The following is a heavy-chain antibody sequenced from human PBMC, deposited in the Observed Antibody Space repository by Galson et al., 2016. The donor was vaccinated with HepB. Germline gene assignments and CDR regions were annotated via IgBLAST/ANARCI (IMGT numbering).Heavy chain of an antibody. V-gene: IGHV3-7*03. CDR1: GFTFNSYW. D-gene: IGHD2-2*01. J-gene: IGHJ6*02. CDR3: AREQVPPAWESYYYSYYYGLDV. CDR2: INQEGSEK. Sequence: SLRLSCAVSGFTFNSYWMSWVRQAPGKGLEWVANINQEGSEKYYVDFVQGRVTISREKAKNSLYLKMNSLRAEDTAVYYCAREQVPPAWESYYYSYYYGLDVWGQGTTVTVSS.